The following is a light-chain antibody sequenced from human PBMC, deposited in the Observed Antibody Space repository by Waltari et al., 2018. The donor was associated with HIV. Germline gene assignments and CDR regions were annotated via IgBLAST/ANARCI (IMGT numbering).Light chain of an antibody. J-gene: IGKJ4*01. CDR1: QDISSY. CDR3: QQYDNLLT. CDR2: DAS. Sequence: IQMTPSPSSLSASVGDRVTITCQASQDISSYLHWYQQKPGKAPKLLIYDASNLETGVPSRFSGSGSGTDFTFTISSLQPEDIATYYCQQYDNLLTFGGGTKVEIK. V-gene: IGKV1-33*01.